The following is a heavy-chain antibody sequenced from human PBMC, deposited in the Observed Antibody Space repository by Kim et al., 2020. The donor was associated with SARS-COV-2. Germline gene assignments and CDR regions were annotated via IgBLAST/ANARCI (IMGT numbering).Heavy chain of an antibody. CDR3: ARGCSSSWSEDFDY. CDR1: GGSISSSSYY. CDR2: IYYSGST. Sequence: SETLSLTCTVSGGSISSSSYYWGWIRQPPGKGLEWIGSIYYSGSTYYNPSLKSRVTISVDTSKNQFSLKLSSVTAADTAVYYCARGCSSSWSEDFDYWGQGTLVTVSS. D-gene: IGHD6-13*01. V-gene: IGHV4-39*07. J-gene: IGHJ4*02.